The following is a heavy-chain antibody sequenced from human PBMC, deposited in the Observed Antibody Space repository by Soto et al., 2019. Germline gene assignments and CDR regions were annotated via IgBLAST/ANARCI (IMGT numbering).Heavy chain of an antibody. J-gene: IGHJ5*02. CDR3: ARATLRPYDFWSGASGNWFDP. Sequence: SETLSLTCTVSGGSISSGDYYWSWIRQPPGKGLEWIGYIYYSGSTYYNPSLKSRVTISVDTSKNQFSLKLSSVTAADTAAYYCARATLRPYDFWSGASGNWFDPWGQRTLVTVSS. CDR2: IYYSGST. D-gene: IGHD3-3*01. CDR1: GGSISSGDYY. V-gene: IGHV4-30-4*01.